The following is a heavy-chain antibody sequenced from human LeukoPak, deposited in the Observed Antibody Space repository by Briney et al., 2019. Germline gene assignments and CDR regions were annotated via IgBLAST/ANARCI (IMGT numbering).Heavy chain of an antibody. J-gene: IGHJ1*01. CDR3: TTEREYYVFFQH. CDR2: ISYDGSNK. V-gene: IGHV3-30-3*01. CDR1: GFTFSSYA. D-gene: IGHD3-3*01. Sequence: GGSLRLSCAASGFTFSSYAMHWVRQAPGKGLEWVAVISYDGSNKYYADSVKGRFTISRDNSKNTLYLQMNSLKTEDTAVYYCTTEREYYVFFQHWGQGTLVTVSS.